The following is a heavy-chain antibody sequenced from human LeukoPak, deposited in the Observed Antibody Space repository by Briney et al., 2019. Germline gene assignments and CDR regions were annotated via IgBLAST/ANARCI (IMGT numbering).Heavy chain of an antibody. CDR2: IDPSDSYT. CDR3: ARFRGYMGVVVPAAEDYYYYGMDV. D-gene: IGHD2-2*01. CDR1: GYSFTSYW. J-gene: IGHJ6*02. Sequence: KPGESLKISCKGSGYSFTSYWIGWVRQMPGKGLEWMGRIDPSDSYTNYSPSFQGHVTISADKSISTAYLQWSSLKASDTAMYYCARFRGYMGVVVPAAEDYYYYGMDVWGQGTTVTVSS. V-gene: IGHV5-10-1*01.